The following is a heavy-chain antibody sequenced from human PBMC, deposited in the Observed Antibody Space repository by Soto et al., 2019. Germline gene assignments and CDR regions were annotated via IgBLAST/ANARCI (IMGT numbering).Heavy chain of an antibody. J-gene: IGHJ5*02. CDR1: GFTFSSHG. CDR3: AKGAGGFSGSERES. Sequence: QVHLVESGGGVVQPGRSLRLSWAAAGFTFSSHGMHWVRQAPGKGLEWLTVISYDGSNKYHADPVKCRFTISRPNSKNTLFMQMNGLRGGDPDVYYCAKGAGGFSGSERESWGQGTPVILPS. CDR2: ISYDGSNK. D-gene: IGHD5-12*01. V-gene: IGHV3-30*18.